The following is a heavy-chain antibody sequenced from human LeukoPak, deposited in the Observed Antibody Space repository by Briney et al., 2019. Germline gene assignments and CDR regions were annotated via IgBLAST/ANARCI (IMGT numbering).Heavy chain of an antibody. D-gene: IGHD6-13*01. CDR2: ISGNGGST. CDR1: GFTFSNYV. CDR3: AKASSSSWPYYFEY. J-gene: IGHJ4*02. V-gene: IGHV3-23*01. Sequence: RGSLRLSCAASGFTFSNYVMSWVRQAPGKGLECVSAISGNGGSTYDADSVKGRSTISRDNSKNTLCLKMSSLRAEDTAVYYCAKASSSSWPYYFEYWGQGTLVTVSS.